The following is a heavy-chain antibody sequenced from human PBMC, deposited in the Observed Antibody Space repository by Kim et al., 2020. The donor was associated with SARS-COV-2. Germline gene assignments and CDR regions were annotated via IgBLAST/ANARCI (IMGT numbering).Heavy chain of an antibody. D-gene: IGHD1-26*01. CDR1: GGSISSYY. CDR2: IYYSGST. V-gene: IGHV4-59*01. J-gene: IGHJ3*02. CDR3: ARGGAPTAFDI. Sequence: SETLSLTCTVSGGSISSYYRSWIRQPPGKGLEWIGYIYYSGSTNYNPSLKSRVTISVDTSKNQFSLKLSSVTAADTAVYYCARGGAPTAFDIWGQGTMVTVSS.